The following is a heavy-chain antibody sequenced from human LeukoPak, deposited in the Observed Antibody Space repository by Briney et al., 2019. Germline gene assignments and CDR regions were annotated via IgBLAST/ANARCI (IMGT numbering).Heavy chain of an antibody. CDR3: AGRYYGSGAEAFDI. Sequence: PSETLSLTCTVSGGSISSYYWSWIRQPPGKGLEWIGYIYYSGSTNYNPSLKSRVTISVDTSKNQFSLKLSSVTAADTGVYYCAGRYYGSGAEAFDIWGQGTMVTVSS. CDR1: GGSISSYY. CDR2: IYYSGST. D-gene: IGHD3-10*01. J-gene: IGHJ3*02. V-gene: IGHV4-59*08.